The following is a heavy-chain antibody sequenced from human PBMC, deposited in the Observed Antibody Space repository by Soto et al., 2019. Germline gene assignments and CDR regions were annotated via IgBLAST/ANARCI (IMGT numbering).Heavy chain of an antibody. CDR3: ARNRGHGPSD. V-gene: IGHV3-53*01. D-gene: IGHD2-8*01. CDR1: GFSVSTNY. Sequence: EVQLVESGGGLVQPGGSLRLSCAVSGFSVSTNYMSWVRQAPGQGLEWVSVIYSGGTIYYADSVKGRFTISRDNDKNKLYLQMKSLRPEDTALYYCARNRGHGPSDWGKGTLVTVSS. CDR2: IYSGGTI. J-gene: IGHJ4*02.